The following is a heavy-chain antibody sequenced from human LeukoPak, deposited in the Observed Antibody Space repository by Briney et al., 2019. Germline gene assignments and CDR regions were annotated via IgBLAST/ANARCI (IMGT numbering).Heavy chain of an antibody. CDR1: GGSISSYY. Sequence: KPSETLSLTCTVSGGSISSYYWSWIRQPPGKGLEWIGYIYDSGSTNYNPSLKSRVTISVDTSKNQFSLKLRSVTAADTAVYYCARGGSGYDSFYYYGMDVWGQGTTVTVSS. J-gene: IGHJ6*02. CDR3: ARGGSGYDSFYYYGMDV. V-gene: IGHV4-59*01. D-gene: IGHD5-12*01. CDR2: IYDSGST.